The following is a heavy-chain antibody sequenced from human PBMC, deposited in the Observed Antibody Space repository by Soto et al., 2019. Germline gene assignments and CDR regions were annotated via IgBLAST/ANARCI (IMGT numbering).Heavy chain of an antibody. CDR2: IFYSGSSGST. J-gene: IGHJ6*04. V-gene: IGHV4-59*08. CDR1: GASISSYY. CDR3: AAATLPGARFYGMDV. Sequence: SETLSLTCSVSGASISSYYWSWIRQPPGKGLEWIGYIFYSGSSGSTNYNPSLKSRVTISVDTSKNQFSLKLTSVTAADAAVYYCAAATLPGARFYGMDVRREGSTVTVSS. D-gene: IGHD2-2*01.